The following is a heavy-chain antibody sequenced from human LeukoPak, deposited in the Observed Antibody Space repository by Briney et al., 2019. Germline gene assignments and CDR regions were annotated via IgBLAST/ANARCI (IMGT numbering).Heavy chain of an antibody. J-gene: IGHJ6*03. CDR1: GASITGYY. CDR2: IYTSGST. V-gene: IGHV4-4*07. D-gene: IGHD2-2*01. CDR3: ARDTSWSFGTYYYMDV. Sequence: SETLSLTCSVSGASITGYYWSWIRQPAGKGLEWIGRIYTSGSTNYNPSLKTRVTMSVDTSKNHSLKLSSVTAADTAVYYCARDTSWSFGTYYYMDVWGKGTTVTVSS.